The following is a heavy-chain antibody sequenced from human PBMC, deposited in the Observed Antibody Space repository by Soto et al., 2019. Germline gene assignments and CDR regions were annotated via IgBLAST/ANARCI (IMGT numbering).Heavy chain of an antibody. CDR3: AIEGQWQIGTYYYYHGVDV. Sequence: SVKVSYKASVGTFSSYAFNWVRQAPAQGHEWMGGIIPIFATASNAQKFQGRVTITADESTRTAYMELGSMRSEDTAVDYCAIEGQWQIGTYYYYHGVDVWGQGTTVTVSS. V-gene: IGHV1-69*13. D-gene: IGHD2-8*01. J-gene: IGHJ6*02. CDR1: VGTFSSYA. CDR2: IIPIFATA.